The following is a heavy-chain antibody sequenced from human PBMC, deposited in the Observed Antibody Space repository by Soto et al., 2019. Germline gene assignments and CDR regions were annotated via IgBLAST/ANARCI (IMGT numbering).Heavy chain of an antibody. CDR3: ARPDGASYNFRY. D-gene: IGHD1-1*01. CDR2: ISTTGGST. CDR1: GFTFNAYS. J-gene: IGHJ4*02. V-gene: IGHV3-23*01. Sequence: DVQLLESGGSLVQPGGSLRLSCAASGFTFNAYSLSWVRQAPGKGLEWVSAISTTGGSTYYADSVKGRFTISRDNSQNTFYLQMISLRAEDTAVYYCARPDGASYNFRYWGQGTLVTVSS.